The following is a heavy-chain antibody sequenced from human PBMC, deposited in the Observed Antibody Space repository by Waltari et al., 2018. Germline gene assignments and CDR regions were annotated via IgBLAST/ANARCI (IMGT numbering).Heavy chain of an antibody. Sequence: QVQLQQWGAGLLKPSETLSLTCVVDGESFSGFYWTWIRQPPGKGLEWIGEISHNGITNYNPSRKSRVTISIDTSEDQFSLKLRSVTAADTAVYYCARTQHHVYSNGDYFDYWGQGTLVIVAS. V-gene: IGHV4-34*01. D-gene: IGHD3-22*01. CDR2: ISHNGIT. J-gene: IGHJ4*02. CDR3: ARTQHHVYSNGDYFDY. CDR1: GESFSGFY.